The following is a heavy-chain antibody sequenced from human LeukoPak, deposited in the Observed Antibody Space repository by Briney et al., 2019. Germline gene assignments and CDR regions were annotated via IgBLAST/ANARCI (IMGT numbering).Heavy chain of an antibody. CDR2: ISGSGGST. Sequence: GGSLRHSCAASGFTFSSYAMSWVRQAPGKGLEWVSAISGSGGSTYYADSVKGRFTISRDNSKNTLYLQMNSLRAEDTAVYYCAKDEKWFGELLPFDYWGQGTLVTVSS. V-gene: IGHV3-23*01. CDR1: GFTFSSYA. J-gene: IGHJ4*02. CDR3: AKDEKWFGELLPFDY. D-gene: IGHD3-10*01.